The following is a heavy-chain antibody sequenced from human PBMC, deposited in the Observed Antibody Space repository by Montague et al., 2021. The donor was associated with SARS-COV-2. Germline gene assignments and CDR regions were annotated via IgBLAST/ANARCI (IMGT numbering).Heavy chain of an antibody. CDR1: GGSISSYY. Sequence: SETLSLTCTVSGGSISSYYWSWIRQPPGKGLGWIGYIYYSGSTNYNPSLKSRVTISVDTSKNQFSPKLSSVTAADTAVYYCARAIGSMYSSGWYYYYYGMDVWGQGTAVTVSS. CDR3: ARAIGSMYSSGWYYYYYGMDV. V-gene: IGHV4-59*01. CDR2: IYYSGST. D-gene: IGHD6-19*01. J-gene: IGHJ6*02.